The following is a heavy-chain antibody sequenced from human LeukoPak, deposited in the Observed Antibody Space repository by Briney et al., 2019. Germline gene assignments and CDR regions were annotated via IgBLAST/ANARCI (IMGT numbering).Heavy chain of an antibody. CDR3: AKGSRYYYDSSGYSGYYFDY. CDR2: ISGSGGST. D-gene: IGHD3-22*01. CDR1: GFTLSSYA. V-gene: IGHV3-23*01. Sequence: GGSLRLSCAASGFTLSSYAMSWVRQAPGKGLEWVSAISGSGGSTYYADSVKGRFTIPRDNSKNTLYLQMNSLRAEDTAVYYCAKGSRYYYDSSGYSGYYFDYWGQGTLVTVSS. J-gene: IGHJ4*02.